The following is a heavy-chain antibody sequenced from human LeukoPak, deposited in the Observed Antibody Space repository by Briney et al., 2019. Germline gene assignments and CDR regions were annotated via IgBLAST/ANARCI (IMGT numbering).Heavy chain of an antibody. J-gene: IGHJ4*02. Sequence: PGRSLRLSCAACGFTFSSYGMHWVRQAPGKGLEWVAVIWYDGSNKYYADSVKGRFTISRDNSKNTLYLQMNSLRAEDTAVYYCAKGPRITIFGVVITNFDYWGQGTLVTVSS. CDR1: GFTFSSYG. V-gene: IGHV3-33*06. CDR2: IWYDGSNK. D-gene: IGHD3-3*01. CDR3: AKGPRITIFGVVITNFDY.